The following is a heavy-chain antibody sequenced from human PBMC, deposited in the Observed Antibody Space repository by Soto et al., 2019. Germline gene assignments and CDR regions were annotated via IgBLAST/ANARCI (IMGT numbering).Heavy chain of an antibody. CDR2: TYYRSKWYN. D-gene: IGHD1-26*01. CDR3: ARGEQYSGRIFDY. CDR1: GDSVSSKSAA. V-gene: IGHV6-1*01. Sequence: SQTLSLTCGISGDSVSSKSAAWNWLRQSPSRGLEWLGRTYYRSKWYNDYAVSVESRITINPDTSKNHFSLQLNFVTPEDTAVYFCARGEQYSGRIFDYWGQGTLVTVSS. J-gene: IGHJ4*02.